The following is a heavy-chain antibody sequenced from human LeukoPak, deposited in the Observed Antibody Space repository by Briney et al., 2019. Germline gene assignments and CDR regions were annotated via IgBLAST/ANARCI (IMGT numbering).Heavy chain of an antibody. CDR3: ARDPDRYDILAGYYSN. Sequence: PGGSLRLSCAASGFTFSSYSMNGVRPAPGKGLERVSSISSSNSYKYYPDSVKGRFTISRDNAKTSLYLKMNSLRAEDTAVYYCARDPDRYDILAGYYSNWGQGTLVTVSS. CDR2: ISSSNSYK. CDR1: GFTFSSYS. J-gene: IGHJ4*02. D-gene: IGHD3-9*01. V-gene: IGHV3-21*01.